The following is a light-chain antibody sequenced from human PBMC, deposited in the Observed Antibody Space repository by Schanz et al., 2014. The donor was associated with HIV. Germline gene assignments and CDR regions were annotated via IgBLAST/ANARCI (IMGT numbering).Light chain of an antibody. CDR2: RND. CDR1: SSNIGTNY. Sequence: QSVLTQPPSASGTPGHRVTIACSGSSSNIGTNYVYWYQQLPGTAPKLLIYRNDQRPSGVPDRFSGSKSGTSASLAISGLRSEDEADYYCVAWDDSLLTWMFGGGTKLTVL. V-gene: IGLV1-47*01. CDR3: VAWDDSLLTWM. J-gene: IGLJ3*02.